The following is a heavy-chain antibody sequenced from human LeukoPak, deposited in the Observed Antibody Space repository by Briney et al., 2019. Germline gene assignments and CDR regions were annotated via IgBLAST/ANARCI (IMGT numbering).Heavy chain of an antibody. CDR2: INPNSGGT. V-gene: IGHV1-2*02. J-gene: IGHJ4*02. D-gene: IGHD3-22*01. Sequence: AAPVKVSCKASGYTFTGYYMHWVRQTPGQGLEWMGWINPNSGGTNYAQKFQGRVTMTRDTSISTAYMELSRLRSDDTAVYYCAIIYYYDSSGYYYEDDYWGQGTLVTVSS. CDR3: AIIYYYDSSGYYYEDDY. CDR1: GYTFTGYY.